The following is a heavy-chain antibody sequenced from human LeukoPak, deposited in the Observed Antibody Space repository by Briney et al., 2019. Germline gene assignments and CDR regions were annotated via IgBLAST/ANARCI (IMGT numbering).Heavy chain of an antibody. CDR2: IYYSGST. CDR3: ARDPSGGAAVTA. Sequence: SETLSLTCTVSGGSISSYYWSWIRQPPGKGLEWIGSIYYSGSTYYNPSLKSRVTISVDASKNQFSLKLSSVTAADTAVYYCARDPSGGAAVTAWGQGTLVTVSS. D-gene: IGHD6-13*01. V-gene: IGHV4-39*07. CDR1: GGSISSYY. J-gene: IGHJ4*02.